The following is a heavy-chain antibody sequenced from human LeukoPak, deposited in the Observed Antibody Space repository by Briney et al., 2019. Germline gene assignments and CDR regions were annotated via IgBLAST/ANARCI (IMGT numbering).Heavy chain of an antibody. CDR3: ARGGRPGMTTVAPHFDY. V-gene: IGHV2-70*11. CDR2: IDWDDDK. J-gene: IGHJ4*02. CDR1: GFSFSTRGMC. D-gene: IGHD4-11*01. Sequence: SGPALAKPTQTLTLTCTFSGFSFSTRGMCVIWMRQPPGKALEWLARIDWDDDKYYSPSLKTRLTISKDTSKNQVVLTMTNMDPVDSATYYCARGGRPGMTTVAPHFDYWGQGTLVTVSS.